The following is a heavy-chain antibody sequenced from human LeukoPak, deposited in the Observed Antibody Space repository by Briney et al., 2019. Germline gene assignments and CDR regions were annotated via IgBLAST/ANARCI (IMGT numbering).Heavy chain of an antibody. CDR2: ISAYNGNT. V-gene: IGHV1-18*01. Sequence: ASVKVSCKASGYTFTSYDINWVRQAPGQGLEWMGWISAYNGNTNYAQKLQGRVTMTTDTSTSTAYMELRSLRSDDTAVYYCARLASHDFWSGYPNWFDPWGQGTLVTVSS. CDR1: GYTFTSYD. D-gene: IGHD3-3*01. CDR3: ARLASHDFWSGYPNWFDP. J-gene: IGHJ5*02.